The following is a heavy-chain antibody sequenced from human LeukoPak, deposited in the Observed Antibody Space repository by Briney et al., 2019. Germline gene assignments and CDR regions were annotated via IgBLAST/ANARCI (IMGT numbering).Heavy chain of an antibody. CDR2: IKQDGSEK. CDR3: ARVRGKMVEMATIPGVVGYFDY. Sequence: GGSLRLSCAASGFTFSSYWTSWVRQAPGKGLEWVANIKQDGSEKYYVDSVKGRFTISRDNAKNSLYLQMNSLRAEDTAVYYCARVRGKMVEMATIPGVVGYFDYWGQGTLVTVSS. CDR1: GFTFSSYW. D-gene: IGHD5-24*01. J-gene: IGHJ4*02. V-gene: IGHV3-7*01.